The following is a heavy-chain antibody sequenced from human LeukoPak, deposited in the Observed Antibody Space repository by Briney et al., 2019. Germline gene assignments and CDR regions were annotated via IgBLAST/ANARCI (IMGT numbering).Heavy chain of an antibody. CDR2: IYPSDSDG. CDR1: GYIFTS. J-gene: IGHJ3*02. CDR3: ARRGNDWGYHAFDI. D-gene: IGHD7-27*01. Sequence: GESLKISCKASGYIFTSQVSGKVLEWMGIIYPSDSDGRYNPSFQGQLTISADKSISTAYLQWSSLKASDTAMYYCARRGNDWGYHAFDIWGQGTMVTVSS. V-gene: IGHV5-51*01.